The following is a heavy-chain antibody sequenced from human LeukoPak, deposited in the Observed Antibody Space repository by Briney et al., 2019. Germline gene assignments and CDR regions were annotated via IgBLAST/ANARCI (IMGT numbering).Heavy chain of an antibody. D-gene: IGHD5-18*01. Sequence: SVRVSCKASGYTFTDHYIHWVRQAPGQGLEWMGRIIPILGIANYAQKFQGRVTITADKSTSTAYMELSSLRSEDTAVYYCARGGPGYSYGIDYWGQGTLVTVSS. V-gene: IGHV1-69*04. CDR2: IIPILGIA. CDR3: ARGGPGYSYGIDY. CDR1: GYTFTDHY. J-gene: IGHJ4*02.